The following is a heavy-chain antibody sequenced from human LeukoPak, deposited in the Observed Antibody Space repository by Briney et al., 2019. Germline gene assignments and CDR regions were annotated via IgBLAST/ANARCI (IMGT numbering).Heavy chain of an antibody. CDR2: IYYSGST. J-gene: IGHJ6*02. V-gene: IGHV4-59*01. CDR1: GGSISNFY. D-gene: IGHD2-8*01. Sequence: SETLSLTCTVSGGSISNFYWSWIRQPPGKGLEWIGYIYYSGSTSYNPSLKGRVTISVDTSKNQFSLKLSSVTAADTAVYYCARGRAGAPTKAYYYYGRDFWAQGTRVTVS. CDR3: ARGRAGAPTKAYYYYGRDF.